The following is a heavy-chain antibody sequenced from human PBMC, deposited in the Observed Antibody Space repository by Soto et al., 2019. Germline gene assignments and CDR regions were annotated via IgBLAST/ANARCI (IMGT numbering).Heavy chain of an antibody. Sequence: ASVKVSCKASGDTFTSYAMHWVRQAPGQRLEWMGWINAGNGNTKYPQKFQGRVTITRDTSASTAYMELSSLRSEDTAVYYCARSPVSKNWFDPWGQGTLVTVSS. CDR3: ARSPVSKNWFDP. J-gene: IGHJ5*02. CDR2: INAGNGNT. CDR1: GDTFTSYA. V-gene: IGHV1-3*01.